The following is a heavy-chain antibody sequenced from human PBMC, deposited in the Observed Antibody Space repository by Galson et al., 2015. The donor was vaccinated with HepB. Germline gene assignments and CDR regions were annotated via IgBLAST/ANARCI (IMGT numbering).Heavy chain of an antibody. V-gene: IGHV3-33*01. D-gene: IGHD3-16*01. CDR2: IWFDGSNK. J-gene: IGHJ4*02. CDR1: GFTFSSYS. Sequence: SLRLSCAASGFTFSSYSMHWVRQAPGKGLEWVAVIWFDGSNKCYVNSVKGRFTISRDNSKNTLYLQMNSLRAEDTAVYYCARAFHDYVWGSYCFDYWGQGTPVTVSS. CDR3: ARAFHDYVWGSYCFDY.